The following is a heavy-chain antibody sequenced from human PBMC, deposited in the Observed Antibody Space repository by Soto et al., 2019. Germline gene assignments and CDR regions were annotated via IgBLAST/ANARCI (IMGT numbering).Heavy chain of an antibody. CDR3: ARESEDLTSNFDY. J-gene: IGHJ4*02. CDR1: GFTFSRYS. Sequence: PGGSLGLSCAASGFTFSRYSMNWVRQAPGKGLEWVSSISSTTNYIYYADSMKGRFTVSRDNAKNSVYLDMNSLSAEDTAVYYCARESEDLTSNFDYWGQGTLVTSPQ. V-gene: IGHV3-21*01. CDR2: ISSTTNYI.